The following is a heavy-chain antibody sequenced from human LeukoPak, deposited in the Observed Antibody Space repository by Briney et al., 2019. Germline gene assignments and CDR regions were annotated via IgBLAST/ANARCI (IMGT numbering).Heavy chain of an antibody. V-gene: IGHV1-3*01. Sequence: GASVKVSCKASGYTFTSYAMHWVRQAPGQRLEWMGWINAGNGNTKYSQKFQGRVTITRDTSASTAYMELSSLRSDDTAVYYCARDASAYCGGDCYSDAFDIWGQGTMVTVSS. CDR3: ARDASAYCGGDCYSDAFDI. CDR2: INAGNGNT. J-gene: IGHJ3*02. CDR1: GYTFTSYA. D-gene: IGHD2-21*02.